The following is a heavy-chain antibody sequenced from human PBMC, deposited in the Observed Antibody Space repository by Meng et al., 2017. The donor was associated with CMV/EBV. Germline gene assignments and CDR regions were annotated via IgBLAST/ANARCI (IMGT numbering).Heavy chain of an antibody. CDR1: GFTFSSYA. CDR3: ARYYYDSGGYPKYFDY. CDR2: ISGSGGST. Sequence: SGFTFSSYAMSWVRQAPGKGLEWVSAISGSGGSTYYADSVKGRFTISRDNSKNTLYLQMNSLRAEDTAVYYCARYYYDSGGYPKYFDYWGQGTLVTVSS. V-gene: IGHV3-23*01. D-gene: IGHD3-22*01. J-gene: IGHJ4*02.